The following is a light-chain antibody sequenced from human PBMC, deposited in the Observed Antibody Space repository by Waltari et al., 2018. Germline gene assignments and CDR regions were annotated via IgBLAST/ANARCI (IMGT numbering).Light chain of an antibody. CDR1: STNIGADYD. V-gene: IGLV1-40*01. J-gene: IGLJ2*01. CDR2: GNR. CDR3: QTYDRRLTGSRV. Sequence: QPVLTQPPSVSGAPGQRVTITCTGTSTNIGADYDVHWYQQFPATAPKLFIYGNRNRPTGVPDRFSGSKSGTSASLVITGLQAEDEADYYCQTYDRRLTGSRVFGGGTKLTVL.